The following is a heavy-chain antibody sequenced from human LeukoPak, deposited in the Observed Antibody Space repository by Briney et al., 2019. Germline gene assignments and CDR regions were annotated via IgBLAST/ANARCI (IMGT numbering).Heavy chain of an antibody. CDR3: AKDYGWYYDSSLYYYGMDV. CDR1: GFTFKNYA. D-gene: IGHD3-22*01. CDR2: ISDAGPYK. J-gene: IGHJ6*02. Sequence: GGSLRLSCAASGFTFKNYAMHWVRQAPGKGLEWVAVISDAGPYKYYADSVKGRFTISRDNSKNTLYVEMNSLRAEDTAVYYCAKDYGWYYDSSLYYYGMDVWGQGTSVTVSS. V-gene: IGHV3-30*18.